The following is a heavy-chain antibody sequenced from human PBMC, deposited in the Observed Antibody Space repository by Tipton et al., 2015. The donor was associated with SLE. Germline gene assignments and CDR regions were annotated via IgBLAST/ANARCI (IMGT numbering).Heavy chain of an antibody. D-gene: IGHD2-15*01. CDR3: ARERGRGDRGGHFDY. CDR2: ISSSGSTI. CDR1: GFTFSSYE. Sequence: GSLRLSCAASGFTFSSYEMNWVRQAPGKGLEWVSYISSSGSTIYYADSVKGRFTISRDNAKSSLYLQMNSLRAEDTAVYYCARERGRGDRGGHFDYWGQGTLVTVSS. J-gene: IGHJ4*02. V-gene: IGHV3-48*03.